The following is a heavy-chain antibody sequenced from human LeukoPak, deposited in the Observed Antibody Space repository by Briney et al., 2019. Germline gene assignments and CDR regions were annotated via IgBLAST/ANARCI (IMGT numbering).Heavy chain of an antibody. CDR2: ISSSSSTI. D-gene: IGHD6-6*01. CDR3: ARGEYSSSYDAFDI. V-gene: IGHV3-48*01. Sequence: GGSLRLSCAASGFTFSSYSMNSGRQAPGKGLEWVSYISSSSSTIYYADSVKGRFTISRDNAKNSLYLQMNSLRAEDTAVYYCARGEYSSSYDAFDIWGKGQWSPSLQ. J-gene: IGHJ3*02. CDR1: GFTFSSYS.